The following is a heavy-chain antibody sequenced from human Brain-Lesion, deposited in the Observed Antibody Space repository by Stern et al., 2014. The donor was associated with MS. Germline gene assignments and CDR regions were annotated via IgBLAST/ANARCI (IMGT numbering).Heavy chain of an antibody. CDR2: IHYSGGT. CDR1: CGSISSGDNY. J-gene: IGHJ4*02. CDR3: ARVPDYGDAFFDY. D-gene: IGHD4-17*01. Sequence: VHLVGSGPGLVKPSQTLSLTCTVSCGSISSGDNYWSWIPQPPGKGPEWIGYIHYSGGTYFNPSLKSRATISADTSKNQFSLKLNSMTAADTAVYYCARVPDYGDAFFDYWGQGILVTVSS. V-gene: IGHV4-30-4*01.